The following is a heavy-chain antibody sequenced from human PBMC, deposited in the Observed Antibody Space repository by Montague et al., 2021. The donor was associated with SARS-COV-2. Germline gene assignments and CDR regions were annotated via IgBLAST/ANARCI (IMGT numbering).Heavy chain of an antibody. Sequence: SETLSLTCTVSGGSISTYYWNWIRQPPGKGLEWIGYIYYNGNTAYNPSLKSRVTISVDTSKNQFSLKLTSVTAADTAVYYCARDREPTTDKCYGMDVWGQGTTVTGSS. CDR3: ARDREPTTDKCYGMDV. J-gene: IGHJ6*02. V-gene: IGHV4-59*01. CDR1: GGSISTYY. CDR2: IYYNGNT. D-gene: IGHD1-14*01.